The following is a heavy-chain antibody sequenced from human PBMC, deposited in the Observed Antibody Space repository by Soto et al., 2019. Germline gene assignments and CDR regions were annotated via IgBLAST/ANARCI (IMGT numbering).Heavy chain of an antibody. CDR2: IWYDGSNK. CDR3: ARDQGIEADDTFDP. Sequence: QVQLVESGGGVVQPGRSLRLSCAASGFTFSSYGMHWVRQAPGKGLEWVAVIWYDGSNKYYEDSVKGRFTISRDNSKNTLYLQMNSLRAEDTAVYYCARDQGIEADDTFDPWGQGTLVTVSS. V-gene: IGHV3-33*01. D-gene: IGHD6-13*01. J-gene: IGHJ5*02. CDR1: GFTFSSYG.